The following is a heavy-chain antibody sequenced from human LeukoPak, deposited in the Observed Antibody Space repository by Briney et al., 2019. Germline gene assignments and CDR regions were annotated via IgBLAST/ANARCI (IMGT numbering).Heavy chain of an antibody. Sequence: ASVKVSCKASGYTFTSYDINWVRQATGQGLEWMGWMNPNSGNTGYAQKFQGRVTMTRNTSISTAYMELSSLRSEDTAVYYCARKRGYSYDLDYWGQGTQVTVSS. J-gene: IGHJ4*02. D-gene: IGHD5-18*01. CDR3: ARKRGYSYDLDY. V-gene: IGHV1-8*01. CDR2: MNPNSGNT. CDR1: GYTFTSYD.